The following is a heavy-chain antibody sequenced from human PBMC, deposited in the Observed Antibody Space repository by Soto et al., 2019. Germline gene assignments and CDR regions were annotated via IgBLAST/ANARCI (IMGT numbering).Heavy chain of an antibody. V-gene: IGHV1-69*01. D-gene: IGHD1-1*01. CDR2: IIPMFGTA. Sequence: QVQLVQSGAEVKKSGSSVRVSCKASGGTFNNYAISWVRQAPGQGLEWMGGIIPMFGTARYAQKFQGRVTITADESTPTAYMEVRSLRSEDPAVYYCARDGTSGTTELGLYYYHDMHVWGQGTTVTVSS. CDR1: GGTFNNYA. CDR3: ARDGTSGTTELGLYYYHDMHV. J-gene: IGHJ6*02.